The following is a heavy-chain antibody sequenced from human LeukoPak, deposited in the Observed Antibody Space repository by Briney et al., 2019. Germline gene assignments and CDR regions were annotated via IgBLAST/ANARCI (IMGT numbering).Heavy chain of an antibody. CDR3: ARHKYVWGGLRPSGLDY. CDR2: INHSRST. Sequence: SETLSLTCAVYGGSFRGYYWSWIRQSPGKGLEWIGEINHSRSTNYNPSVKSRIAMSVDTSKNQFSLRLSSVTAADTAVYYCARHKYVWGGLRPSGLDYWGQGTLVTVSS. V-gene: IGHV4-34*10. CDR1: GGSFRGYY. J-gene: IGHJ4*02. D-gene: IGHD3-16*01.